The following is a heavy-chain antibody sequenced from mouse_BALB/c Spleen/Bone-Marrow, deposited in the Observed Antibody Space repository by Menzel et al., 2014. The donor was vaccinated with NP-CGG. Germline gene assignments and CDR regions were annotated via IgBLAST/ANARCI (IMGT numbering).Heavy chain of an antibody. V-gene: IGHV5-1*01. CDR1: GFTISSYW. Sequence: LEESGGRLVTPGTPLTLTCTASGFTISSYWMSWVRQAPGKGLEWIGTTGTNGHIYYANWAKGRFTISKPPTTLVWKMTELTAADPATYFWSGDGVSGGWVEVDCWG. J-gene: IGHJ2*01. D-gene: IGHD1-1*02. CDR3: SGDGVSGGWVEVDC. CDR2: TGTNGHI.